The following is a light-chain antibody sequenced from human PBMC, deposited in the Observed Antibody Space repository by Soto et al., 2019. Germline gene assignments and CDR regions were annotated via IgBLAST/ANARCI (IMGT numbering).Light chain of an antibody. CDR3: QQYYDWPIT. CDR1: QSVSNNY. V-gene: IGKV3-20*01. CDR2: GAS. Sequence: EIVLTQSPGTLSLSPGERATLSCRASQSVSNNYLAWYQQKPGQAPRLLIYGASNRATGIPDRFSGSGSGTDFTLTISSLQSEDFAIYYCQQYYDWPITFGQGTRLEI. J-gene: IGKJ5*01.